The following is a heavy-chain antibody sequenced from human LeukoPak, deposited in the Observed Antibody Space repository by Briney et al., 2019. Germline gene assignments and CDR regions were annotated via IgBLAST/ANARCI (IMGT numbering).Heavy chain of an antibody. CDR1: GGSISSSSYY. J-gene: IGHJ4*02. V-gene: IGHV4-39*01. CDR3: ARHIRYCSSTSCYYSDY. D-gene: IGHD2-2*01. CDR2: INHSGST. Sequence: SETLSLTCTVSGGSISSSSYYWSWIRQPPGKGLEWIGEINHSGSTNYNPSLKSRVTISVDTSKNQFSLKLSSVTAADTAVYYCARHIRYCSSTSCYYSDYWGQGTLVTVSS.